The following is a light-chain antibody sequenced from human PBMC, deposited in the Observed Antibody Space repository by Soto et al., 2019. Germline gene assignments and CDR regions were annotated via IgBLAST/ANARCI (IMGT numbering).Light chain of an antibody. CDR1: NSNIGSNT. CDR2: SYN. CDR3: AAWDDSLNGVV. V-gene: IGLV1-44*01. Sequence: QSVLTQPPSASGTPGQRVTISCSGSNSNIGSNTVNWYRQLPGTAPKLLIYSYNQRPSGVPDRFSGSKSGTSASLAISGLQSEDEADYYCAAWDDSLNGVVFGGGTKVTVL. J-gene: IGLJ2*01.